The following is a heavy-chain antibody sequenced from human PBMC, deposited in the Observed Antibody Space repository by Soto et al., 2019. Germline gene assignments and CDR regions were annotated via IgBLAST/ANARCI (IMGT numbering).Heavy chain of an antibody. CDR3: AQKGPHYFDY. J-gene: IGHJ4*02. CDR2: IYWDDSK. V-gene: IGHV2-5*02. Sequence: QIALKESGPPLVKPTQTLTLTCTFSGFSLSTRDVGVGWIRQPPGKALEWLAVIYWDDSKHYSPSLKTRATITKDTSKNQVVLTVTNMDPVDTATYYCAQKGPHYFDYWGQGTLVTVSS. CDR1: GFSLSTRDVG.